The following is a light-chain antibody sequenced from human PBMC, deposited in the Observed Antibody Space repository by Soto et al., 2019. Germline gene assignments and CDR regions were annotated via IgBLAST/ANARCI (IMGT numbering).Light chain of an antibody. CDR2: DVT. Sequence: QSVLTQPASVSGSPGQSITISCTGTSGDVGAYNYVSWYQQHPGKAPKLTIYDVTNRPSGVSNRFSGSKSGNTASLTISGLQAEDEADYYCSSYASSSARVFGTGTKVTVL. V-gene: IGLV2-14*01. CDR3: SSYASSSARV. CDR1: SGDVGAYNY. J-gene: IGLJ1*01.